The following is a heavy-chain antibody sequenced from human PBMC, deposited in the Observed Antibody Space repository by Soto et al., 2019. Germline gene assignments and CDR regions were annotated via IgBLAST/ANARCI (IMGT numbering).Heavy chain of an antibody. V-gene: IGHV3-74*01. J-gene: IGHJ6*02. CDR2: INSDGSSP. D-gene: IGHD2-2*01. CDR3: ARGSSTSRPYYYYAMDV. Sequence: GGSQRLSCAASGFTFSTYWMHWVRQAPGKGLVCVSRINSDGSSPSYADSVKGRFTISRDNAKNTLYLQMNSLRAEDTAVYYCARGSSTSRPYYYYAMDVWGQGTTVTVSS. CDR1: GFTFSTYW.